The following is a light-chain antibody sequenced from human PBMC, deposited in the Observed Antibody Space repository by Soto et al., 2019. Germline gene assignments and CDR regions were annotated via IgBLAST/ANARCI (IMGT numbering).Light chain of an antibody. J-gene: IGKJ2*01. CDR2: AAS. V-gene: IGKV1-39*01. CDR1: QSIRSY. CDR3: QQCYSTPPYT. Sequence: DIQMTQSPSSLSASVGDRFTVTCRASQSIRSYLNWYQQKPGKAPKLLIYAASSLQSGVPSRFSGSGSGTDFTPTVSSLQPEDFATYYCQQCYSTPPYTFGQGTKLEIK.